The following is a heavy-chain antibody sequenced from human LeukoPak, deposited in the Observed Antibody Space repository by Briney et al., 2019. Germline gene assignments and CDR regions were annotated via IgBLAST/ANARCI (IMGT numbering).Heavy chain of an antibody. V-gene: IGHV5-51*01. CDR2: IYPGDSDT. Sequence: PGESLKISCKGSGYSFTSYWISWVRQMPGKGLEWMGIIYPGDSDTRYSPSFQGQVTISADKSISTAYLQWSSLKASDTAMYYCASSIAAGAYYFDYWGQGTLVTVSS. CDR1: GYSFTSYW. D-gene: IGHD6-13*01. CDR3: ASSIAAGAYYFDY. J-gene: IGHJ4*02.